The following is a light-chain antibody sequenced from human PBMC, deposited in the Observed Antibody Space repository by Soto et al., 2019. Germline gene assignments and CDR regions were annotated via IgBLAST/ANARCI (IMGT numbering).Light chain of an antibody. Sequence: DIQLTQSPSTLSASLGDRXSIXCRASQTISRWLAWYQQKPGKAPKSLIYDASSLEIGVPSRISVIGSGTEFTLTIRSMQSDEFATYDCQQYTTYWTFVQVTKVDIK. V-gene: IGKV1-5*01. CDR3: QQYTTYWT. CDR2: DAS. J-gene: IGKJ1*01. CDR1: QTISRW.